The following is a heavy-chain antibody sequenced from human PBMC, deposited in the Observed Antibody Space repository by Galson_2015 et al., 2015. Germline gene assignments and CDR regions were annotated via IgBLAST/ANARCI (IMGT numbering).Heavy chain of an antibody. CDR1: GFTFSSYA. J-gene: IGHJ3*02. CDR2: ISYDGSNK. D-gene: IGHD3-3*01. V-gene: IGHV3-30-3*01. CDR3: ARDHIEGDFWSGYLDAFDI. Sequence: SLRLSCAASGFTFSSYAMHWVRQAPGKGLEWVAVISYDGSNKYYADSVKGRFTISRDNSKNTLYLQMNSLRAEDTAVYYCARDHIEGDFWSGYLDAFDIWGQGTMVTVSS.